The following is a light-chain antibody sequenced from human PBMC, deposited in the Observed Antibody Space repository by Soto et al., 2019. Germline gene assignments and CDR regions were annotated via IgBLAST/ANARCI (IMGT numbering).Light chain of an antibody. J-gene: IGKJ4*01. CDR2: RAS. V-gene: IGKV3-15*01. CDR3: LQYHNLWA. CDR1: QNIYSN. Sequence: IVMTQSPATLSVSPGERATLSCRSSQNIYSNIAWYQQRPGQAPRLLIYRASTRAPGVPARFSGSGSGTDFTLTISSLQSEDFAVYSCLQYHNLWAVGRETQVEIK.